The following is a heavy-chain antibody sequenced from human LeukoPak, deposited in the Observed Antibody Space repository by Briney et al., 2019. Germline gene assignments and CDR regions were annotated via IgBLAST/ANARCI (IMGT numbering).Heavy chain of an antibody. V-gene: IGHV4-38-2*01. Sequence: PSGTLSLTCAVSGYSISSGYYWGWIRQPPGKGLEWIGIIYHSGSTYYNPSLKSRVTISVDTSKNQFSLRVTSVTAADTAVYHCARHFVRSGSYWADYWGQGTLVTVSS. J-gene: IGHJ4*02. CDR1: GYSISSGYY. CDR3: ARHFVRSGSYWADY. D-gene: IGHD1-26*01. CDR2: IYHSGST.